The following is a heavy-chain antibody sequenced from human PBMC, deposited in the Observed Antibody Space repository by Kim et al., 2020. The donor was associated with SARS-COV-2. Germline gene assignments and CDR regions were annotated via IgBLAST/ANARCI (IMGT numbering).Heavy chain of an antibody. CDR1: GGSISSSNYH. J-gene: IGHJ4*02. Sequence: SETLSLTCTVSGGSISSSNYHWGWIRQPPGKGLEWIATIYYRGNTYYSPSLKSRATISMDTSKNQFSLLLTSVTPADTAVYYCARHPTTPDYWGQGTLVTVSS. D-gene: IGHD1-1*01. V-gene: IGHV4-39*01. CDR2: IYYRGNT. CDR3: ARHPTTPDY.